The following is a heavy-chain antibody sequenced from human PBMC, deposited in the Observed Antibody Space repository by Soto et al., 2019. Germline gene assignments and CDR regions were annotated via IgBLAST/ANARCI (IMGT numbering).Heavy chain of an antibody. Sequence: GGSLRLSCAASGFTFSSYGMHWVRQAPGKGLEWVAVISYDGGNKYYADSVKGRFTISRDNSKNTLYLQMNSLRAEDTAVYYCAKSATSNWFDPWGQGTLVTVSS. CDR1: GFTFSSYG. CDR3: AKSATSNWFDP. V-gene: IGHV3-30*18. CDR2: ISYDGGNK. J-gene: IGHJ5*02.